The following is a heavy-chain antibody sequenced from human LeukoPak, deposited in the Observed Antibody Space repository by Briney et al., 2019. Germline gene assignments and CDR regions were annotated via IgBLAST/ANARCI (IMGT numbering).Heavy chain of an antibody. D-gene: IGHD3-3*01. J-gene: IGHJ4*02. Sequence: ASVKVSCKASGYTFTSYYMHWVRQAPGQGLEWMGMSNPSGGSTSYAQKFQGRVTMTRDTSTSTVYMELSSLRSEDTAVYYCARAFGVVIRTTNFDYWGQGTLVTVSS. CDR3: ARAFGVVIRTTNFDY. CDR1: GYTFTSYY. V-gene: IGHV1-46*01. CDR2: SNPSGGST.